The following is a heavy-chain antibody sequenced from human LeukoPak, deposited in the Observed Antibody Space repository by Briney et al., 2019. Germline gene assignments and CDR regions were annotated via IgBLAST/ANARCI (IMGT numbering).Heavy chain of an antibody. V-gene: IGHV4-34*01. CDR3: AIAELGMSAWFDP. D-gene: IGHD7-27*01. Sequence: SETLSLTCAVYGGSFSGYYWSWIRQPPGKGMEWIGEINHRGSTNYNPSLKSRVTISVDTSKNQFSLKLSTVTAADTAVYYCAIAELGMSAWFDPWGQGTLVTVSS. CDR2: INHRGST. J-gene: IGHJ5*02. CDR1: GGSFSGYY.